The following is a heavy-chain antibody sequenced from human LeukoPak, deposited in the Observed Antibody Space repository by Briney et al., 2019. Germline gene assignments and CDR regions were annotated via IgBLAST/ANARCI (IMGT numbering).Heavy chain of an antibody. Sequence: GGSLRLSCAASGFTFSSYSMNWVRQAPGKGLEWVSSISSSSSYIYYADSVKGRFTISRDNAKNSLYPQMNSLRAEDTAVYYCARDYGSGSYYMDYWGQGTLVTVSS. D-gene: IGHD3-10*01. CDR2: ISSSSSYI. CDR3: ARDYGSGSYYMDY. J-gene: IGHJ4*02. V-gene: IGHV3-21*01. CDR1: GFTFSSYS.